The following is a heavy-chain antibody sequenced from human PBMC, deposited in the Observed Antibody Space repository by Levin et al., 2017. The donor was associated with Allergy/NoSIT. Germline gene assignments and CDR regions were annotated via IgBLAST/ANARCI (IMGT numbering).Heavy chain of an antibody. V-gene: IGHV3-49*03. D-gene: IGHD2-2*01. CDR3: TRGVASGYCTTTSCYEVSGHYFDS. CDR1: GFTFGDYP. CDR2: IRSKAFGGAT. Sequence: GESLKISCTASGFTFGDYPMSWFRQAPGKGLEWVGFIRSKAFGGATEYAASVKGRFTISRDDSKNITYLQMNSLKTEDTALFYCTRGVASGYCTTTSCYEVSGHYFDSWGQGTLVTVSS. J-gene: IGHJ4*02.